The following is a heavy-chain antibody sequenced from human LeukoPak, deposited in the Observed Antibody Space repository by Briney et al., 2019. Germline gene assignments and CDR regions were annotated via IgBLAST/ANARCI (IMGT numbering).Heavy chain of an antibody. CDR1: GYRFSTYW. D-gene: IGHD3-16*01. CDR2: IYPGDSDT. V-gene: IGHV5-51*01. Sequence: GESLKISCKGSGYRFSTYWIARARQMPGKGLEWMGSIYPGDSDTRYSPSFQGQVTISADKSFSTAYLQWSNLKASDTAMYYCARGAPALDYWGQGTLVTVSS. J-gene: IGHJ4*02. CDR3: ARGAPALDY.